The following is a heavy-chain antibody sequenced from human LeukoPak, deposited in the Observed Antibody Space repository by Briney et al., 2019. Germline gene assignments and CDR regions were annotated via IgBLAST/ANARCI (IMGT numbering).Heavy chain of an antibody. D-gene: IGHD3-16*01. J-gene: IGHJ3*02. Sequence: SETLSLTCAVSGGSISSSNWWSWVRQPPGKGLEWIGEIYHSGSTNYNPSLKSRVTISVDKSKNQFSLKLSSVTAADTAVYYCASRELLFYAFDIWGQGTMVTVSS. CDR2: IYHSGST. CDR1: GGSISSSNW. CDR3: ASRELLFYAFDI. V-gene: IGHV4-4*02.